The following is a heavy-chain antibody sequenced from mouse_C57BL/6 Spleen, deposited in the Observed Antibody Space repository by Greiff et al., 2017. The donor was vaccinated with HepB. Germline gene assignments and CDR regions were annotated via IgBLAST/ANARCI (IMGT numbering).Heavy chain of an antibody. D-gene: IGHD5-1*01. J-gene: IGHJ2*01. CDR1: GFTFSSYA. CDR3: ARDRGTSSSFDY. V-gene: IGHV5-4*01. Sequence: EVQLQESGGGLVKPGGSLKLSCAASGFTFSSYAMSWVRQTPEKRLEWVATISDGGSYTYYPDNVKGRFTISRDNAKNKLYRQMSNLKSEDTALYYCARDRGTSSSFDYWGQGTTLTVSS. CDR2: ISDGGSYT.